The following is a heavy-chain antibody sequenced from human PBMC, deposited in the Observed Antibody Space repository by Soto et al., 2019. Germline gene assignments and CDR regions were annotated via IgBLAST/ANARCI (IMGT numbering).Heavy chain of an antibody. D-gene: IGHD2-8*01. Sequence: QVQLQESGPGLVKPSETLSLTCTVSGDSISNVYWSWIRQPAGKGLESMGRVSASARTNYNPSLQCRGTMAIDTSKTQFSLRLTSVSAADTAVYFCATGMGRYLDLWGRGTLVIVSA. CDR1: GDSISNVY. J-gene: IGHJ2*01. CDR2: VSASART. V-gene: IGHV4-4*07. CDR3: ATGMGRYLDL.